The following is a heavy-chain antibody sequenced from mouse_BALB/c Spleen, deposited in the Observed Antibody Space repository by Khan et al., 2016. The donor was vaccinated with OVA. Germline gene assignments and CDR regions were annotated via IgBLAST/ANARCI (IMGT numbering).Heavy chain of an antibody. D-gene: IGHD2-2*01. CDR1: DYTFTSYY. Sequence: QVQLQQSGPELVKPGASVRISCKASDYTFTSYYIHWVKQRPGQGLEWIGWIYPGNINTNYTERFKGKATLTADKSSSTAYMHLSSLTSEDSAVYFCARGGYGAFAYGGQGTLVTVSA. CDR3: ARGGYGAFAY. J-gene: IGHJ3*01. V-gene: IGHV1S56*01. CDR2: IYPGNINT.